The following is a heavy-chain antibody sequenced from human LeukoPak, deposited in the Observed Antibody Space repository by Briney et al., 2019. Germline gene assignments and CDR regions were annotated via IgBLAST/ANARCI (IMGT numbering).Heavy chain of an antibody. CDR3: AKDHTIFGVDNYMDV. J-gene: IGHJ6*03. Sequence: PGGSLRLSRAGSGFTFSSYGMSWVRQAPGEGLEWVSAISGSGVRTNYADSVKGRFTIFRDNSKNTLYLQMSTLRAEDTAIYYCAKDHTIFGVDNYMDVWGKGTTVTVSS. D-gene: IGHD3-3*01. CDR1: GFTFSSYG. V-gene: IGHV3-23*01. CDR2: ISGSGVRT.